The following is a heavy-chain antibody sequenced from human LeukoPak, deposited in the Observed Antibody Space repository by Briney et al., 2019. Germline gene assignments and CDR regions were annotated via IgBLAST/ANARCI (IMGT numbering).Heavy chain of an antibody. CDR3: ARHGPIVVVDY. J-gene: IGHJ4*02. D-gene: IGHD2-2*01. CDR2: IYHSGST. CDR1: GYSISSGYY. Sequence: PSETLSLTCAVSGYSISSGYYWGWIRQPPGKGLEWIGSIYHSGSTYYNPSPKSRVTISVDTSKNQFSLKLSSVTAADTAVYYCARHGPIVVVDYWGQGTLVTVSS. V-gene: IGHV4-38-2*01.